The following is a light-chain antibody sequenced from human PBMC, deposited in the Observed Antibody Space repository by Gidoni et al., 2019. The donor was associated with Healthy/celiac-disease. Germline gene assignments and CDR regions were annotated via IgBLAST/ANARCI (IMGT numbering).Light chain of an antibody. CDR2: AAS. Sequence: DIQMTQSPSSLSASVGDRVTITGRASQSISSYLNWYQQKPGKAPKLLIYAASSLQSGVPSRFRVSGCVTDFTLTISSLQPEDFATYYCQQSYSTPPFTFGPGTKVDIK. CDR3: QQSYSTPPFT. CDR1: QSISSY. J-gene: IGKJ3*01. V-gene: IGKV1-39*01.